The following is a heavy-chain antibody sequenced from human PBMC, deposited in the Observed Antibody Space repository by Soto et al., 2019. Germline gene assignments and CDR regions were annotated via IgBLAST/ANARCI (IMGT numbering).Heavy chain of an antibody. Sequence: PSETLSLTCTVSGGSTSSGDYYWSWIRQPPGKGLEWIGYIYYSGSTYYNPSLKSRVTISVDTSKNQFSLKLSSVTAADTAVYYCARVARGDDFDYWGQGTLVTVSS. J-gene: IGHJ4*02. D-gene: IGHD2-21*01. CDR1: GGSTSSGDYY. V-gene: IGHV4-30-4*01. CDR2: IYYSGST. CDR3: ARVARGDDFDY.